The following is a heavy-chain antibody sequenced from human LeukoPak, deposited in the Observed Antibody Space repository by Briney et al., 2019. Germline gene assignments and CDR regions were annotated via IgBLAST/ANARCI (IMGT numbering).Heavy chain of an antibody. V-gene: IGHV3-53*01. D-gene: IGHD3-22*01. Sequence: YSGGSTFYADSVKGRFTISRDNSNNTLYLQMNSLRAEDTAVYYCAKDYYDSSGYVRLFDYWGQGTLVTVSS. CDR2: YSGGST. CDR3: AKDYYDSSGYVRLFDY. J-gene: IGHJ4*02.